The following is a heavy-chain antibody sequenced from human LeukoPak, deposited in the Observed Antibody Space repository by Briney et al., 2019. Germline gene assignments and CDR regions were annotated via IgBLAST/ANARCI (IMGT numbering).Heavy chain of an antibody. Sequence: GGPLRLSCAASGITFSSYEMNWVRQAPGKGLEGVSYISSSGSTIYYADSVKGRFTISRDNAKNSLYQQMNSLRAEDTAVYYCARPYDILTGYYQYWGQGTLVTVSS. CDR2: ISSSGSTI. V-gene: IGHV3-48*03. CDR1: GITFSSYE. J-gene: IGHJ4*02. CDR3: ARPYDILTGYYQY. D-gene: IGHD3-9*01.